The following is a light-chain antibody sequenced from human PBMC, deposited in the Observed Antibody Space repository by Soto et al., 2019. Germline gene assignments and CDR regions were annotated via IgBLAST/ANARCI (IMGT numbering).Light chain of an antibody. Sequence: EIVLTQSPGTLSLSPGERATISCRASESVIKYLAWYQQKPGQAPRLLIHGASSRATGIPDRFSGSGSGTDFTLTINRLEPEDFAVYYWKQYSSSPPITFGQGTQLEIK. V-gene: IGKV3-20*01. CDR1: ESVIKY. J-gene: IGKJ5*01. CDR3: KQYSSSPPIT. CDR2: GAS.